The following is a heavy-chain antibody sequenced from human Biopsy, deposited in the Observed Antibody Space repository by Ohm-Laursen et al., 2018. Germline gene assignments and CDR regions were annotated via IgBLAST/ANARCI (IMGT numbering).Heavy chain of an antibody. Sequence: SLRLSCAASGFSVSSYDMNWVRQAPGKGLEWISYISETSSHIYDADSVRGRFTVARDIAKNSLYLQLNSLRVEDTAVYYCARDSSRRAREGGMDGWGQGTTVTVSS. J-gene: IGHJ6*02. CDR1: GFSVSSYD. D-gene: IGHD6-6*01. CDR3: ARDSSRRAREGGMDG. CDR2: ISETSSHI. V-gene: IGHV3-21*01.